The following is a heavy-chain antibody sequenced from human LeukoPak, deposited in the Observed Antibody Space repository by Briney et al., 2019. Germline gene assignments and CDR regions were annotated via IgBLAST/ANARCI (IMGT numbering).Heavy chain of an antibody. D-gene: IGHD2-8*01. CDR2: IWYDGSNK. CDR1: GFTFSSYG. V-gene: IGHV3-33*01. J-gene: IGHJ4*02. CDR3: ARVYCTNGVCYTSDNYFDY. Sequence: GGSLRLSCAASGFTFSSYGMHWVRQAPGKGLEWVAVIWYDGSNKYYADSVKGRFTISRDNSKNTLYLQMNSLRAEDTAVYYCARVYCTNGVCYTSDNYFDYWGQGTLVTVSS.